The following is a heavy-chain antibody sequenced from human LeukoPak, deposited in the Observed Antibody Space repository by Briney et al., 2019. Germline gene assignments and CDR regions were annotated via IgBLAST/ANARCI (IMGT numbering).Heavy chain of an antibody. J-gene: IGHJ4*02. CDR2: LSGSGGST. V-gene: IGHV3-23*01. D-gene: IGHD2-8*02. Sequence: GGSLRLSCAASGFTFSSYAMSWVRQAPGKGLEWVSILSGSGGSTYYADSVKGRFTISRDNSKNTLYLQMNSLRAEDTALYFCAKNTEGGHGFAQTPYYFDCWGQGTLVTVSS. CDR3: AKNTEGGHGFAQTPYYFDC. CDR1: GFTFSSYA.